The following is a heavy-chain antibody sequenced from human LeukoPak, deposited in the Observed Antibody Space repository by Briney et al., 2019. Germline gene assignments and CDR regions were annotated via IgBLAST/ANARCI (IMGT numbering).Heavy chain of an antibody. D-gene: IGHD5-18*01. V-gene: IGHV4-34*01. CDR3: ARYANLEGYSYGP. J-gene: IGHJ5*02. CDR2: INHSGST. Sequence: PSETLSLTCAVYGGSFSGYYWSWIRQPPGNGLEWIGEINHSGSTNYNPSLKSRVTISVDTSKNQFSLKLSSVTAADTAVYYCARYANLEGYSYGPWGQGTLVTVSS. CDR1: GGSFSGYY.